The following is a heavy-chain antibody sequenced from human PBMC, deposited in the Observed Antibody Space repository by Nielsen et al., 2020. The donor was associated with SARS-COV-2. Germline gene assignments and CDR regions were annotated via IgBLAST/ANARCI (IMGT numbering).Heavy chain of an antibody. J-gene: IGHJ6*03. CDR3: AGGADFWSGTQKYYMDV. CDR1: GFTFSSYG. CDR2: IWYDGSNK. Sequence: GGSLRLSCAASGFTFSSYGMHWVRQAPGKGLEWVAVIWYDGSNKYYADSVKGRFAVSRDNAENTVVLQIHSLRVEDTAVYYCAGGADFWSGTQKYYMDVWGKGTTVTVSS. D-gene: IGHD3-3*01. V-gene: IGHV3-33*03.